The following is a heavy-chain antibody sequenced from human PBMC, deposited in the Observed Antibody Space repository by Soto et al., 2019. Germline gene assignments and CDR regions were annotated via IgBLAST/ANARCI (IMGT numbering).Heavy chain of an antibody. J-gene: IGHJ4*02. CDR3: ARVTQQQLVAY. CDR2: IYYSGST. V-gene: IGHV4-31*03. CDR1: GGSISSGVYY. D-gene: IGHD6-13*01. Sequence: PSETLSLTSTVAGGSISSGVYYWSWIRQHPGKGLEWIGYIYYSGSTYYNPSLKSRVTISVDTSKNQFSLKLSSVTAADTAVYYCARVTQQQLVAYWGQGTLVTVSS.